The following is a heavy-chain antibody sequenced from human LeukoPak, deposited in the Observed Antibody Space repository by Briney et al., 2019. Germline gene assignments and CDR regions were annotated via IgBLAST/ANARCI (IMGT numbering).Heavy chain of an antibody. J-gene: IGHJ4*02. CDR1: GFTFSSYA. V-gene: IGHV3-23*01. Sequence: GGSLRLSCAASGFTFSSYAMSWVRQAPGKGLEWVSAISGSGGSTYYADSVKGRFTISRDNSKNTLYLQMDSLRAEDTAVYYCEKDRIGDYPLGVPYYFDYWGQGTLVTVSS. CDR2: ISGSGGST. CDR3: EKDRIGDYPLGVPYYFDY. D-gene: IGHD4-17*01.